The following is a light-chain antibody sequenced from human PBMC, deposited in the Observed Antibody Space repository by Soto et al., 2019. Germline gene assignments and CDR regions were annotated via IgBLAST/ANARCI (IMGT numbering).Light chain of an antibody. CDR1: QTVRTF. V-gene: IGKV3-11*01. J-gene: IGKJ1*01. CDR3: QQHSHWPPWT. CDR2: GAS. Sequence: EVVLTQSPATLSLSPGERATLSCRARQTVRTFLDWYQQKPGQAPRLLIYGASNRATGIPARFSGSGSGTDFTLTISSLEPEDFAVYYCQQHSHWPPWTFGQGTRVEIQ.